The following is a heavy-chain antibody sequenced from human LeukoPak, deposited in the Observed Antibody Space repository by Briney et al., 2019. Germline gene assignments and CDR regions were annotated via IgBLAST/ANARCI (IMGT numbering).Heavy chain of an antibody. CDR1: GFTFSTYG. D-gene: IGHD2-21*02. CDR2: IWYDGNNK. J-gene: IGHJ4*02. CDR3: AKVVCGGDCYSGYYFDY. V-gene: IGHV3-33*06. Sequence: PGGSLRLSCEASGFTFSTYGMHWVRQAPGKGLEWVAIIWYDGNNKYYADSVKGRFTISRGNSKNTLYLQMNSLRAEDTALYYCAKVVCGGDCYSGYYFDYWGQGTLVTVSS.